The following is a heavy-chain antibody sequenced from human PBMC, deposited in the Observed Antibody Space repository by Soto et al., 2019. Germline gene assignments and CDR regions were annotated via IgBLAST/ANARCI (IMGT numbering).Heavy chain of an antibody. J-gene: IGHJ4*02. Sequence: EVQLLESGGGLVQPGGSLRLSCAVSGFTFSRFAMSWVRQAPGKGLEWVSIINSSGGTTYYADSVKGRFTISRDNSKNTLYLQMNSLRAEDTAVYYCARDYSYVCDYWGQGTLVTVSS. CDR3: ARDYSYVCDY. CDR1: GFTFSRFA. D-gene: IGHD4-4*01. V-gene: IGHV3-23*01. CDR2: INSSGGTT.